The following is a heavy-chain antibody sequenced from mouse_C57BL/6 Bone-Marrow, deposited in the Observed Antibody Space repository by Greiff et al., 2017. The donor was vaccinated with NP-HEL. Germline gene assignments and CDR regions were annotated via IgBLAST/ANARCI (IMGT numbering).Heavy chain of an antibody. Sequence: EVQLVESGGGLVKPGGSLKLSCAASGFTFSSYTMSWVRQTPEKRLEWVATISGGGGNTYYPDSVKGRFTISIDNAKHTLYLQMSRLRSEDTAVYYCTRHGDRRGFAYWGQGTLVTVSA. CDR3: TRHGDRRGFAY. J-gene: IGHJ3*01. CDR1: GFTFSSYT. V-gene: IGHV5-9*04. CDR2: ISGGGGNT.